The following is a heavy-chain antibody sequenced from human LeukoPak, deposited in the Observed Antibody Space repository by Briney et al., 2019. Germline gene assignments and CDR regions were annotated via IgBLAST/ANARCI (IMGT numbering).Heavy chain of an antibody. Sequence: ASVKVSCKASGYTFTGYYMHWVRQPPGQGLEWMGWINPNSGGTNYAQKFQGRVTMTRDTSISTAYMELSRLRSDDTAVYYCARAAIRGVGSMDVWGQGTTVTVSS. V-gene: IGHV1-2*02. CDR1: GYTFTGYY. J-gene: IGHJ6*02. CDR3: ARAAIRGVGSMDV. CDR2: INPNSGGT. D-gene: IGHD2-8*02.